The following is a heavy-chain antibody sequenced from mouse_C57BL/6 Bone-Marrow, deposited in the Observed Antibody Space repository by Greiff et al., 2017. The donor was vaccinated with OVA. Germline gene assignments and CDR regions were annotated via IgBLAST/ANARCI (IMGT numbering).Heavy chain of an antibody. CDR1: GYTFTGYG. J-gene: IGHJ2*01. CDR3: TGAGSNNFGY. CDR2: IVPGSGST. Sequence: VKLVQSGAELMKPGASVTLSCKASGYTFTGYGMYWVKQTPVHGLEWIGAIVPGSGSTDYTEKFKGKATFTADTSSTTAYMQLSSLTSENSAVDYCTGAGSNNFGYGGRGTTPTLS. V-gene: IGHV1-15*01.